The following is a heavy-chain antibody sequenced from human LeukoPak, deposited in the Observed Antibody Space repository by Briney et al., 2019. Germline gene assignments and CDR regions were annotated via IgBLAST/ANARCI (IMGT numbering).Heavy chain of an antibody. CDR1: GYSFSSYW. J-gene: IGHJ4*02. V-gene: IGHV5-51*01. D-gene: IGHD6-6*01. Sequence: PGESLKISCKGSGYSFSSYWIAWVRQMPGRGLEWMGLIYPSDSDTRYSPSFQGQVTISADKSISTAYLQWSSLKASDTAVYYCAREYVRSSVAYWDQGTLVTVSS. CDR2: IYPSDSDT. CDR3: AREYVRSSVAY.